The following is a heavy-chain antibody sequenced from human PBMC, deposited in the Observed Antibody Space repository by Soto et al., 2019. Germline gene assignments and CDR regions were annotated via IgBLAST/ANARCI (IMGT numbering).Heavy chain of an antibody. Sequence: SETLSLTFTVSGGSFISTSYYWGWIRQPPGKGLEWIGNIYYSGTTSYNPSLQSRLTMCVDTSKNQFSLKLSSLTDANTAVYYCAALYWPTSNCCIEGRGFGPWGQGTRVTVSS. CDR2: IYYSGTT. CDR1: GGSFISTSYY. D-gene: IGHD6-19*01. J-gene: IGHJ5*02. CDR3: AALYWPTSNCCIEGRGFGP. V-gene: IGHV4-39*01.